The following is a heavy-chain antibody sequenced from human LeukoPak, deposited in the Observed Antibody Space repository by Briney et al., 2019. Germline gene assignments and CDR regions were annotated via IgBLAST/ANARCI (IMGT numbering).Heavy chain of an antibody. V-gene: IGHV1-2*02. J-gene: IGHJ6*02. CDR3: ARDLVVAATYYYGMDV. CDR1: GYTFTGYY. CDR2: INPNSGGT. Sequence: GASVKVSCKASGYTFTGYYMHWVRQAPGQGLEWMGWINPNSGGTNYAQKFQGRVTMTRDTSISTAYMELSRLRSDDTAVYYCARDLVVAATYYYGMDVWGQGTTVTVSS. D-gene: IGHD2-15*01.